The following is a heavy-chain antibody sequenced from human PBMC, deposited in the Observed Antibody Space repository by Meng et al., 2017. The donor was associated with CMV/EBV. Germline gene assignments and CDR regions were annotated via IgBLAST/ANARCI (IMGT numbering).Heavy chain of an antibody. Sequence: GESLKISCGSYGFTFSPFWMSWFRRAPGKGLEWVANIKQDGSEKYYVDSVKGRFTISRDNAKNSLYLQMNSLRAEDTAVYYCARLGELLWFGEPLLGMDVWGQGTTVTVSS. J-gene: IGHJ6*02. V-gene: IGHV3-7*01. CDR3: ARLGELLWFGEPLLGMDV. CDR1: GFTFSPFW. D-gene: IGHD3-10*01. CDR2: IKQDGSEK.